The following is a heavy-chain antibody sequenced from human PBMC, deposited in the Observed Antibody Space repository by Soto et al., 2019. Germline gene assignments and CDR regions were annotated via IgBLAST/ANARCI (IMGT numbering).Heavy chain of an antibody. V-gene: IGHV3-66*01. D-gene: IGHD2-15*01. CDR2: IYSGGST. CDR1: GFTVSSNH. CDR3: ARDCSGGSCYYTHDAFDI. Sequence: GGSLRLSCAASGFTVSSNHMSWVRQAPGKGLEWVSVIYSGGSTYYADSVKGRFTISRDNSKNTLYLQMNSLRAEDTAVYYCARDCSGGSCYYTHDAFDIWGQGTMVTVSS. J-gene: IGHJ3*02.